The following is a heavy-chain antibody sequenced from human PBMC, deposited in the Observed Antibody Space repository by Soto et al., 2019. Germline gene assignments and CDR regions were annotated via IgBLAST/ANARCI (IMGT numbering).Heavy chain of an antibody. CDR2: IWYDGSNK. J-gene: IGHJ3*02. Sequence: QVQLVESGGGVVQPGRSLRLSCAASGFTFSSYGMHWVRQAPGKGLEWVAVIWYDGSNKYYADSVKGRFTISRDNSKNTLYLQMNSLRAEDTAVYYCAREDYDSSGYQDAFDIWGQGTMVTVSS. D-gene: IGHD3-22*01. V-gene: IGHV3-33*01. CDR1: GFTFSSYG. CDR3: AREDYDSSGYQDAFDI.